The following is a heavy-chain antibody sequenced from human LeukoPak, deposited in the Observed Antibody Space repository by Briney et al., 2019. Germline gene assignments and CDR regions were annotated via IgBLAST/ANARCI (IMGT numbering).Heavy chain of an antibody. J-gene: IGHJ3*01. D-gene: IGHD2-15*01. CDR3: VRVDMGAASRDGLDV. CDR2: IYTSGST. V-gene: IGHV4-4*07. Sequence: PSETLSLTCTVSGGSISSYYWSWIRQPAGKGLEWIGRIYTSGSTNYNPSLKSRVTMSVDTSKNHFSLKLSSVTAADTAVYYCVRVDMGAASRDGLDVWGQGTTVIVSS. CDR1: GGSISSYY.